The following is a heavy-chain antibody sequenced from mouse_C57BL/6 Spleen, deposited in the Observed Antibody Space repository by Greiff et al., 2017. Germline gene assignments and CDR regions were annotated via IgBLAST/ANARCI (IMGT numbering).Heavy chain of an antibody. CDR1: GYTFTDYY. J-gene: IGHJ2*01. CDR3: AKLPLSTIVSPYYLDY. V-gene: IGHV1-84*01. D-gene: IGHD2-2*01. Sequence: VQLQQSGPELVKPGASVKISCKASGYTFTDYYINWVKQRPGQGLEWIGWIYPGSGNTKYNEKFKGKATLTVDTSSSTAYMQLSSLTSEDSAVYFCAKLPLSTIVSPYYLDYWGQGTTLTGSS. CDR2: IYPGSGNT.